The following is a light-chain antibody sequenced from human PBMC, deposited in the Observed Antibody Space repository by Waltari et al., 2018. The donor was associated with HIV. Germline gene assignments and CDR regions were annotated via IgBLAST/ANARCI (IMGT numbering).Light chain of an antibody. CDR2: GVT. Sequence: QPALTQPASLSGSPAQSVTITCSGPTSDIASNIHVYWSQQHPRKVPKLVIFGVTNRASEISDRFSGSRSGDTASLIISGLQSEDEAHYYCSSYSTSGFLLFGGGTKLTVL. CDR1: TSDIASNIH. CDR3: SSYSTSGFLL. J-gene: IGLJ3*02. V-gene: IGLV2-14*01.